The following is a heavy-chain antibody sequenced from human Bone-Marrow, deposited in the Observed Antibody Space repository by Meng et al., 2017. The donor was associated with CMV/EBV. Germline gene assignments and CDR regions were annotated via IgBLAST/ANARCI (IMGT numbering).Heavy chain of an antibody. CDR3: ASQNFWSGYAY. J-gene: IGHJ4*02. D-gene: IGHD3-3*01. CDR1: GYSISSGYY. CDR2: SYHSGST. V-gene: IGHV4-38-2*02. Sequence: GSLRLSCTVSGYSISSGYYWGWSRQPPGKGLEWIGSSYHSGSTYYNPSLKRRVTISIDMSKNHFSLKLSSVTAEDTGVYCCASQNFWSGYAYWGQGILVTVSS.